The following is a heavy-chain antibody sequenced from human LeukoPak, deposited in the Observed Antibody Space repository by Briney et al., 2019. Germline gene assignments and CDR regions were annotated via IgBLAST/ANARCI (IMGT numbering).Heavy chain of an antibody. Sequence: PGGSLRLSCSVSGVTFSSNWMHWVRQAPGKGLVWVSRIIGDGSYTSYADSVKGRFTISRDNAKNSVYLQMNSLRAEDTAVYYCARVPRSTRIPIFRWGQGTLVTVSS. CDR2: IIGDGSYT. V-gene: IGHV3-74*01. J-gene: IGHJ4*02. CDR1: GVTFSSNW. CDR3: ARVPRSTRIPIFR. D-gene: IGHD3-3*01.